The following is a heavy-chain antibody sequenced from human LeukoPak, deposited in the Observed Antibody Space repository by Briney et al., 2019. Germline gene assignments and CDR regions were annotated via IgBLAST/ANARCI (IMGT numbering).Heavy chain of an antibody. CDR1: GFSLYSRGVG. V-gene: IGHV2-5*02. Sequence: SGPTLVQPTQTLTLTCTFSGFSLYSRGVGVGWIRQPPGKALEWLSVISWDDDKRYNPSLRSRLTMSKDASKSQVVLVMTNMDPVDTATYYCAHRRPGHLTGWDNSYFDNWGPGTLVTVSS. J-gene: IGHJ4*02. CDR2: ISWDDDK. CDR3: AHRRPGHLTGWDNSYFDN. D-gene: IGHD1/OR15-1a*01.